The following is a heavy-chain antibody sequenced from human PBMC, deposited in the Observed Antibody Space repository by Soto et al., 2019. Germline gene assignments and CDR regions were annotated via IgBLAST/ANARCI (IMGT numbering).Heavy chain of an antibody. CDR3: ARLPDY. J-gene: IGHJ4*02. Sequence: SETLSLTCTISCGSISSHFYYWGWIRQPPGKGLEWIGNIHYSGSTYYDSSLKSRVTISVDTSKNQFSLKLSSVTAADTAVYYCARLPDYWGQGTLVTVS. CDR2: IHYSGST. V-gene: IGHV4-39*01. CDR1: CGSISSHFYY.